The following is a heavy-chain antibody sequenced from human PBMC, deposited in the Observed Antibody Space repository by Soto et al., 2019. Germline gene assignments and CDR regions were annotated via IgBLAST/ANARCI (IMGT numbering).Heavy chain of an antibody. J-gene: IGHJ6*01. V-gene: IGHV3-30*18. D-gene: IGHD6-6*01. CDR3: AKEWGIAARRDRYYYYGMDV. CDR2: ISYDGSNK. CDR1: GFTFSSYG. Sequence: QVQLVESGGGVVQPGRSLRLSCAASGFTFSSYGMHWVRQAPGKGLEWVAVISYDGSNKYYADSVKGRFTISRDNSKNTLYLQMNSLRAEDTAVYYCAKEWGIAARRDRYYYYGMDVW.